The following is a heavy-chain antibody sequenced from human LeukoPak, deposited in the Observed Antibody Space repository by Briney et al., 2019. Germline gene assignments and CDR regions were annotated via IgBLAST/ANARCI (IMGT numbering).Heavy chain of an antibody. CDR2: IYYSGTI. CDR3: ARGPAIYSSYDSSGYPSYWYFDL. D-gene: IGHD3-22*01. V-gene: IGHV4-59*01. CDR1: GGSISGYY. J-gene: IGHJ2*01. Sequence: SETLSLACTVSGGSISGYYWSWVRQPAGKGLEWIGYIYYSGTINYNPSLKSRVSISIDTSKNQFSLKLTSVTAADTAIYYCARGPAIYSSYDSSGYPSYWYFDLWGRGSLVTVSS.